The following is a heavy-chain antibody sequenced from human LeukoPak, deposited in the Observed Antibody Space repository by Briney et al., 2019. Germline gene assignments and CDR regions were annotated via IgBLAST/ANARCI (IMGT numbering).Heavy chain of an antibody. V-gene: IGHV3-48*01. D-gene: IGHD3-22*01. CDR1: GFTFSSYS. J-gene: IGHJ4*02. Sequence: GGFLRLSCAASGFTFSSYSMNWVRQAPGKGLEWGSYISGSSSTIYYADSVKGRFTISRGNGKNTLYLQMNSLRAEDTAVYYCARGSTYYDSSGQVPFDYWGQGTLVTVSS. CDR2: ISGSSSTI. CDR3: ARGSTYYDSSGQVPFDY.